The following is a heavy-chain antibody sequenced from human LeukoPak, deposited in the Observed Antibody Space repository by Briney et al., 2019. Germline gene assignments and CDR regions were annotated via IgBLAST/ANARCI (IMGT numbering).Heavy chain of an antibody. CDR2: ISAYNGNT. CDR3: ARDGYYDILTGYSAYNWFDP. Sequence: ASVKVSCKASGYTFTSYGISWVRQAPGQGLEWMGWISAYNGNTNYAQKLQGRVTMTTDTSTSTAYMELRSLRSDDTAVYYCARDGYYDILTGYSAYNWFDPWGQGILVTVSS. V-gene: IGHV1-18*01. J-gene: IGHJ5*02. CDR1: GYTFTSYG. D-gene: IGHD3-9*01.